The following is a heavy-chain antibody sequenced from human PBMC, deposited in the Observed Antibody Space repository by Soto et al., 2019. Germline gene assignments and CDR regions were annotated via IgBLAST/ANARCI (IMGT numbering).Heavy chain of an antibody. Sequence: EVQLLESGGGLVQPGGSLRLSCAASGFTFYSYAMSWVRQAPGQGLEWVSSITGSSSYVYYADSVRGRFTISRDNAKNSLYLQMNGLRGEDTAVYYCAKDPNYDFWSGYSGSGWFDPWGQGTLVTVSS. CDR1: GFTFYSYA. D-gene: IGHD3-3*01. CDR3: AKDPNYDFWSGYSGSGWFDP. CDR2: ITGSSSYV. J-gene: IGHJ5*02. V-gene: IGHV3-21*01.